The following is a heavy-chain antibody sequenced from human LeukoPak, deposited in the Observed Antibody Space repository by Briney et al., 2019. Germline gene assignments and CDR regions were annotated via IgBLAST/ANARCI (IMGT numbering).Heavy chain of an antibody. CDR1: VGSISSSGDY. V-gene: IGHV4-39*01. CDR2: IYYSGST. Sequence: SEILSLTCTVTVGSISSSGDYWGWIRQPPGRGLEWIGSIYYSGSTYYNPSLKSRVTKSVDTSKNQFSLKLSSVTAADTAVYYCASSWEDDYWGQGTLVTVSP. J-gene: IGHJ4*02. D-gene: IGHD1-26*01. CDR3: ASSWEDDY.